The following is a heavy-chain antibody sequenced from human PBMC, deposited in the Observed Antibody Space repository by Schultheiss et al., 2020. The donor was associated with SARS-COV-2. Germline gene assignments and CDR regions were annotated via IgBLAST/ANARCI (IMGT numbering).Heavy chain of an antibody. Sequence: ASVKVSCKASGYTFTSYAMHWVRQAPGQGLEWMGWINPNSGGTNYAQKLQGRVTMTTDTSTSTAYMELRSLRSDDTAVYYCAREGGYSSSPGVDYWGQGTLVTVSS. CDR3: AREGGYSSSPGVDY. CDR2: INPNSGGT. J-gene: IGHJ4*02. V-gene: IGHV1-18*01. CDR1: GYTFTSYA. D-gene: IGHD6-6*01.